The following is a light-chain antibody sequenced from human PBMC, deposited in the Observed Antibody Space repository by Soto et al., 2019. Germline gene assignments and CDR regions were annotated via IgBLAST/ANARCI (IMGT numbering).Light chain of an antibody. Sequence: EIVLTQSPGTLSLSPGERATLSCRASQSVSSSYLAWYQQKPGQAPRLLIYGASSRATGIPDRFSGSGSGTDFTLTISRLEPEAFAVYYCQQYGSSPWTFGQGTKAEIK. CDR3: QQYGSSPWT. CDR2: GAS. V-gene: IGKV3-20*01. J-gene: IGKJ1*01. CDR1: QSVSSSY.